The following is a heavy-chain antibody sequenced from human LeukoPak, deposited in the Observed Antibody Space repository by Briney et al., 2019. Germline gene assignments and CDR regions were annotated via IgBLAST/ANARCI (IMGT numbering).Heavy chain of an antibody. J-gene: IGHJ4*02. CDR2: IYYSGST. Sequence: SETLSLTCTVSGGSISSSDYFWGWIRQPPGKGLEWIGSIYYSGSTYYNPSLKSRVTISVDTSKNQFTLKLSSVTAADTAVYYCAKDSTTEGSYSDDYWGQGTLVTVSS. CDR1: GGSISSSDYF. V-gene: IGHV4-39*02. CDR3: AKDSTTEGSYSDDY. D-gene: IGHD3-10*01.